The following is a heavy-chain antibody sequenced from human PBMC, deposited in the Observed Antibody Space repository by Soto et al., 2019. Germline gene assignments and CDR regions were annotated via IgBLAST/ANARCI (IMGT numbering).Heavy chain of an antibody. D-gene: IGHD2-2*01. J-gene: IGHJ4*02. V-gene: IGHV3-23*01. Sequence: GGSLRLSCAASGFTFSSYAMSWVRQAPGKGLEWVSAISGSGGSTYYADSVKGRFTISRGNSKNTLYLQMNSLRAEDTAVYYCATPPGAIVVVPAATDFDYWGQGTLVTVSS. CDR1: GFTFSSYA. CDR3: ATPPGAIVVVPAATDFDY. CDR2: ISGSGGST.